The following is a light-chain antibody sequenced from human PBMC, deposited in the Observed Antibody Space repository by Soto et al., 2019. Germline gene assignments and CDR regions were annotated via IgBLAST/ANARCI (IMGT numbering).Light chain of an antibody. CDR3: QQYGTSPFT. Sequence: EIVLTQSAATLSWSPGERATLSCRASQSVSSYLAWYQQKPGQAPRLLIYDASTRATGIPVRFSGSGYGTEFNLTISRLEPEDFAVYYCQQYGTSPFTFGPGTKVDI. CDR1: QSVSSY. V-gene: IGKV3-20*01. CDR2: DAS. J-gene: IGKJ3*01.